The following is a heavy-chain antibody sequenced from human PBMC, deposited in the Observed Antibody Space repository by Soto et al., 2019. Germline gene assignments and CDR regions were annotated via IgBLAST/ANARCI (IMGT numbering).Heavy chain of an antibody. D-gene: IGHD4-17*01. Sequence: GGSLRLSCAASGFTFSSYWMSWVRQAPGKGLEWVANIKQDGSEKYYVDSVKGRFTISRDNAKNSLYLQMNSLRAEDTAVYYCARELGLTTDAFDIWGQGTMVTVSS. CDR3: ARELGLTTDAFDI. CDR1: GFTFSSYW. J-gene: IGHJ3*02. CDR2: IKQDGSEK. V-gene: IGHV3-7*05.